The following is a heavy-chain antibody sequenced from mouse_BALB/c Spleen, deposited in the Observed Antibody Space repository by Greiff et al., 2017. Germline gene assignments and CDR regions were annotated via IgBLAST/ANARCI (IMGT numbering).Heavy chain of an antibody. V-gene: IGHV14-3*02. CDR1: GFNIKDTY. CDR3: ARKTTGYGSSFDY. J-gene: IGHJ2*01. CDR2: IDPANGNT. D-gene: IGHD1-1*01. Sequence: VQLQQSGAELVKPGASVKLSCTASGFNIKDTYMHWVKLRPEQGLEWIGRIDPANGNTKYDPKFQGKATITADTSSNTAYLQLSSLTSEDTAVYYCARKTTGYGSSFDYWGQGTTLTVSS.